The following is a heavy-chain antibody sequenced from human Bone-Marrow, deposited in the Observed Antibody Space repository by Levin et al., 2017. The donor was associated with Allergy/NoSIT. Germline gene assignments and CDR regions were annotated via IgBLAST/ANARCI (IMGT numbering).Heavy chain of an antibody. J-gene: IGHJ3*02. CDR2: INSDGSST. D-gene: IGHD3-9*01. Sequence: GGSLRLSCAASGFTFSSYWMHWVRQAPGKGLVWVSRINSDGSSTSYADSVKGRFTISRDNAKNTLYLQMNSLRAEDTAVYYCARVGEYYDILTGRAHDAFDIWGQGTMVTVSS. CDR1: GFTFSSYW. CDR3: ARVGEYYDILTGRAHDAFDI. V-gene: IGHV3-74*01.